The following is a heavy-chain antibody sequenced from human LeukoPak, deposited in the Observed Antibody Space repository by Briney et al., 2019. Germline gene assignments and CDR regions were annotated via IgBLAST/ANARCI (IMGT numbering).Heavy chain of an antibody. CDR3: ARVDTMVRGVIYYYYGMDV. V-gene: IGHV4-59*01. Sequence: SETLSLTCTVSGGSISSYYWSWIRQPPEKGLEWIGYIYYSGSTNYNPSLKSRVTISVDTSKNQFSLKLSSVTAADTAVYYCARVDTMVRGVIYYYYGMDVWGQGTTVTVSS. CDR2: IYYSGST. D-gene: IGHD3-10*01. CDR1: GGSISSYY. J-gene: IGHJ6*02.